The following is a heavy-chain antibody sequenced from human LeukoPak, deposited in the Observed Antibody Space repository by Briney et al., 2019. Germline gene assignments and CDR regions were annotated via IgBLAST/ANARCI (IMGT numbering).Heavy chain of an antibody. CDR3: AKGRTGPSQWLVPVLVRNFDY. D-gene: IGHD6-19*01. V-gene: IGHV3-23*01. CDR2: ISGSGGST. Sequence: GGSLRLSCAASGFTFSSYAMSWVRQAPGKGLEWVSAISGSGGSTYYADSVKGRFTISRDNSKNTLYLQMNSLRAEDTAVYYCAKGRTGPSQWLVPVLVRNFDYWGQGTLVTVSS. J-gene: IGHJ4*02. CDR1: GFTFSSYA.